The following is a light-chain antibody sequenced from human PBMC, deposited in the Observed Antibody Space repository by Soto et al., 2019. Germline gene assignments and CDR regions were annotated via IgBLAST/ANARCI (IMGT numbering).Light chain of an antibody. Sequence: DIQLTQSPSFLSASVGDRVTITCRASQGISSYLAWYQQKPGKAPKVLIYAASTLQSGVPSRFSGSGSGTEFTLTISSLQPEDFATYYCQQFNSYLVSFGGGTKVEIK. J-gene: IGKJ4*01. CDR3: QQFNSYLVS. CDR1: QGISSY. CDR2: AAS. V-gene: IGKV1-9*01.